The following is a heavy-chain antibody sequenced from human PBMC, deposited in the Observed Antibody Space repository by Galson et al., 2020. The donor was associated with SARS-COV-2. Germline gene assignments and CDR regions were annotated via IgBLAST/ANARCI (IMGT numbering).Heavy chain of an antibody. CDR2: MNPNSGNT. CDR1: GYNFTTPD. CDR3: ARRNKWPVAILDLGDHYYGMDV. Sequence: ASVKVSCKATGYNFTTPDINWVRQATGQGLEWIGWMNPNSGNTGYPQKFQGRITMTRDISIGTAYMELSSLTSEDTAIYFCARRNKWPVAILDLGDHYYGMDVWGQGTTVTVSS. V-gene: IGHV1-8*01. J-gene: IGHJ6*02. D-gene: IGHD3-3*02.